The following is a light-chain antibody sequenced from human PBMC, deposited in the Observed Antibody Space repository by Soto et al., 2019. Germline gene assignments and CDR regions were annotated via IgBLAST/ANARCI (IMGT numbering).Light chain of an antibody. CDR2: WAS. CDR1: QSVLYSSNNKDY. Sequence: DIVMTQSPDSLAVSLGERATIKCKSSQSVLYSSNNKDYLAWYQQKPGQPPKLLIYWASIRESGVPDRFSGSGSGTDFPLTISSLQAEDVAVYYCQQYYSTLPVTFGQGTRVEIK. CDR3: QQYYSTLPVT. J-gene: IGKJ1*01. V-gene: IGKV4-1*01.